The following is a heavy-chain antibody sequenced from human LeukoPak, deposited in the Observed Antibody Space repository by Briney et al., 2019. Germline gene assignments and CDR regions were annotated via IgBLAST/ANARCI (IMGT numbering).Heavy chain of an antibody. J-gene: IGHJ4*02. CDR3: AKGGIYSSDWYAPYFDY. CDR1: GFTFSTYA. D-gene: IGHD6-13*01. Sequence: GGSLRLSCAASGFTFSTYAMGWVRQAPGKGLEWVSAISGSGGSTVYADSVKGRFTISRDNSKNTLSLQMNSLRAEDTAVYFCAKGGIYSSDWYAPYFDYWGQGTLVTVSS. V-gene: IGHV3-23*01. CDR2: ISGSGGST.